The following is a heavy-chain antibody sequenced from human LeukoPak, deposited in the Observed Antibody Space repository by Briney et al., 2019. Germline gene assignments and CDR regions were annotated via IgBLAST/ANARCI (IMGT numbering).Heavy chain of an antibody. CDR1: GFTFSSYA. J-gene: IGHJ6*03. D-gene: IGHD6-6*01. V-gene: IGHV3-23*01. Sequence: PGGSLRLPCAASGFTFSSYAMSWVRQAPGKGLEWVSAISGSGGSTYYADSVKGRFTISRDNSKNTLYLQMNSLRAEDTAVYYCAKDPYSSSPYYYYYYMDVWGKGTTVTVSS. CDR3: AKDPYSSSPYYYYYYMDV. CDR2: ISGSGGST.